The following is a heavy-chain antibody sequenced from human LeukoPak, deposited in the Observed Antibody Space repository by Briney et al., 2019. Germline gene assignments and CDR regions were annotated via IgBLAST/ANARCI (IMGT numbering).Heavy chain of an antibody. J-gene: IGHJ4*02. CDR3: ARGGDYDSSGYYSNGGFDY. D-gene: IGHD3-22*01. CDR2: INHSGST. V-gene: IGHV4-34*01. Sequence: PSETLSLTCAVYGGSFSGYYWSWIRQPPGKGLEWIGEINHSGSTNYNPSLKSRVTISVDTSKKQFSLKLSSVTAADTAVYYCARGGDYDSSGYYSNGGFDYGGQGTLVTVSS. CDR1: GGSFSGYY.